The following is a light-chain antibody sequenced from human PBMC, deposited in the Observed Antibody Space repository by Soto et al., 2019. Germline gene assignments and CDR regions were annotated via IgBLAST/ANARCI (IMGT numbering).Light chain of an antibody. Sequence: DIQMTQSPSSLSASVGDRVTITCRASQTVGTFLNWYQQRPGRAPNLLIYAASNLPTGVPARFSGSGSGTDCTLTINSLQPEDFGTYYCQQSYSIRAWTFGQGTKVDIK. V-gene: IGKV1-39*01. CDR3: QQSYSIRAWT. CDR2: AAS. J-gene: IGKJ1*01. CDR1: QTVGTF.